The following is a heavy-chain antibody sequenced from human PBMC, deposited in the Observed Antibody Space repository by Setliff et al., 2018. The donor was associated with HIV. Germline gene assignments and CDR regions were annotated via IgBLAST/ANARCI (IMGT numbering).Heavy chain of an antibody. CDR2: IIPMYGVA. CDR3: ALPYCGGGNCWSSASLPPAGWFDP. D-gene: IGHD2-15*01. CDR1: GGTFSSYV. J-gene: IGHJ5*02. Sequence: SVKVSCKASGGTFSSYVISWVRQAPGQGPEWMGGIIPMYGVANYAQKFQGRVTITTDESTSTAYMELSSLRSEDTAVYHCALPYCGGGNCWSSASLPPAGWFDPWGQGTRVTVSS. V-gene: IGHV1-69*05.